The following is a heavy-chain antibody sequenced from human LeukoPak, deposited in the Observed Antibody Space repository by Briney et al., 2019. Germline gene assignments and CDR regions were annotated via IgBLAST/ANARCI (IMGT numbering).Heavy chain of an antibody. D-gene: IGHD1-26*01. J-gene: IGHJ3*02. CDR3: ARDSRRELLHAFDI. V-gene: IGHV4-4*07. CDR1: GGSMNNDY. Sequence: SSETLSLTCTVSGGSMNNDYFTWIRQPAGKGLEWIGRIHSGGTTNYNPSLMSRVTLSVDTSKNQISLRLTSVTAADTALYYCARDSRRELLHAFDIWGQGTMDTVSS. CDR2: IHSGGTT.